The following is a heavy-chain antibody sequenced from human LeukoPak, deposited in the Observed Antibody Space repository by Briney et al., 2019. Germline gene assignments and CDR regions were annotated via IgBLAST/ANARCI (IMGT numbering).Heavy chain of an antibody. Sequence: ASVKVSCKASGYTFTSYGISWVRQAPGQGLEWMGWISAYNGNTNYAQKLQGRVTMTTDTSTSTAYMELRSLRSDDTAVYYCARNGDILYYGSVSYYRGGEFDYRGQGTLVTVSS. J-gene: IGHJ4*02. CDR2: ISAYNGNT. D-gene: IGHD3-10*01. V-gene: IGHV1-18*01. CDR1: GYTFTSYG. CDR3: ARNGDILYYGSVSYYRGGEFDY.